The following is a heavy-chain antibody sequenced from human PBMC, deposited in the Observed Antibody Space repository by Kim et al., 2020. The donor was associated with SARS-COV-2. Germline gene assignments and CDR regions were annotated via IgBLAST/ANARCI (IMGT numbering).Heavy chain of an antibody. CDR1: GYSFTSYW. CDR3: ARCSVVHNGDIAEKIVVVPAATIYYCYYMDV. J-gene: IGHJ6*03. Sequence: GESLKISCKGSGYSFTSYWIGWVRQMPGKGLEWMGIIYPGDSDTRYSPSFQGQVTISADKSISTAYLQWSSLKASDTAMYYCARCSVVHNGDIAEKIVVVPAATIYYCYYMDVWGKGTTVTVSS. D-gene: IGHD2-2*01. CDR2: IYPGDSDT. V-gene: IGHV5-51*01.